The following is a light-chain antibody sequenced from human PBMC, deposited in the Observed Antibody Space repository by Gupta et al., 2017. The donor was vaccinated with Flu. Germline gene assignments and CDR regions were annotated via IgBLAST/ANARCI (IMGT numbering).Light chain of an antibody. CDR2: DAS. V-gene: IGKV1-9*01. Sequence: PSFLSASVGDRVTITCRASQGINNYLARYQQKPGKGPKLLIYDASAFQSPVPSRFSGTGSGTQFTLTMISLQPEDFATYYCLRRPTYPVTFGQGTPLEIK. J-gene: IGKJ5*01. CDR1: QGINNY. CDR3: LRRPTYPVT.